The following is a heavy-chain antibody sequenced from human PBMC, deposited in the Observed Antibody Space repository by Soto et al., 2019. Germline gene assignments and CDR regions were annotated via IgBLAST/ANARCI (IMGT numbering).Heavy chain of an antibody. D-gene: IGHD2-8*01. CDR3: ASPWSRPDY. Sequence: WXXVKVSCKASGCTFSTYTISWVRQAPGQGLEWMXRIIHXIGIANYAQKXXGRVTITXXKSKTTAYMELSSMRSEDTAVYYCASPWSRPDYWGQGTLVTVSS. CDR2: IIHXIGIA. J-gene: IGHJ4*02. V-gene: IGHV1-69*02. CDR1: GCTFSTYT.